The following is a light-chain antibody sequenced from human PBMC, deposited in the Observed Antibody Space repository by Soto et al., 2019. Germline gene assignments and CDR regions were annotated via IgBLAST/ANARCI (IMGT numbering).Light chain of an antibody. CDR3: QQSYSTTWT. Sequence: IEMTQSPSSLSASVGDTVTITCRASQSLSNYLNWYQVKPGQAPKFLIYAASSLQSGVPSRFSGSRSGTEFSLTITSLQPEDFATYSCQQSYSTTWTFGQGTKVDI. J-gene: IGKJ1*01. V-gene: IGKV1-39*01. CDR2: AAS. CDR1: QSLSNY.